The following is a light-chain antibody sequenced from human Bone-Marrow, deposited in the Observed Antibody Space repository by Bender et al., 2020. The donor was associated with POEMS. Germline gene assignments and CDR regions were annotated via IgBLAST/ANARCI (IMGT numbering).Light chain of an antibody. CDR2: QDT. CDR3: QAWDTYSVI. J-gene: IGLJ2*01. V-gene: IGLV3-1*01. Sequence: SYEVTQPPSVSVSPGQTASITCSGDDLGDKYVAWYQQKPGQSPVLVIYQDTKRPSGIPERFSGSNSGNTATLTISGTQAMDEADYYYQAWDTYSVIFIGGTKLTVL. CDR1: DLGDKY.